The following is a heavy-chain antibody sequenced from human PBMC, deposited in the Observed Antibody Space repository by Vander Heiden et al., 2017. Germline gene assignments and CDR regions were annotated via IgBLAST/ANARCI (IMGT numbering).Heavy chain of an antibody. Sequence: EVQLVESGGGLVQPGGSLRLSCAASGFNFSSFSMNWVRQTPGRGLEWVSYISSSGSTIYYADSVKGRFTISRDNAKNSLHLQMNSLRDEDTALYYCARDRSAGYYGNNDYWGQGTLVTVSS. CDR3: ARDRSAGYYGNNDY. CDR2: ISSSGSTI. D-gene: IGHD3-22*01. CDR1: GFNFSSFS. V-gene: IGHV3-48*02. J-gene: IGHJ4*02.